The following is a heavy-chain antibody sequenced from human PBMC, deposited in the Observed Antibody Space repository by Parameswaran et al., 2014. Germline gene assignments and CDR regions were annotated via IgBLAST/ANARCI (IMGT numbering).Heavy chain of an antibody. D-gene: IGHD3-10*01. CDR2: IKSRPDGGTT. V-gene: IGHV3-15*01. Sequence: RWIRQPPGKGLEWVGRIKSRPDGGTTDYAAPVKGRFTISRDDSKNTLYLQMNSLKTEDTAVYYCITYGSGSYLGWYWGQGTLVTVSS. J-gene: IGHJ4*02. CDR3: ITYGSGSYLGWY.